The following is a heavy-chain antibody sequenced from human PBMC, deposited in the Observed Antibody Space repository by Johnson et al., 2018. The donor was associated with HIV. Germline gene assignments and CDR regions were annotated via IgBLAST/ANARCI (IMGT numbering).Heavy chain of an antibody. J-gene: IGHJ3*02. CDR3: ARDALANWEEVDAFDI. CDR1: GFTFSNYG. D-gene: IGHD7-27*01. Sequence: QVQLVESGGGVVQPGRSLRLSCAASGFTFSNYGMHWVRQAPGRGLEWVALIWYDGRNKYYVDSVKGRFTISRDNAKNSLYLQMNSLRAEDTAVYYCARDALANWEEVDAFDIWGQGTMVTVSS. V-gene: IGHV3-33*01. CDR2: IWYDGRNK.